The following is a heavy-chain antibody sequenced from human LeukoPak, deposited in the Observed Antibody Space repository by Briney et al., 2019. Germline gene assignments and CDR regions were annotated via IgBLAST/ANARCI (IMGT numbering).Heavy chain of an antibody. CDR3: ARRGYCSSTSCYEYWFDP. CDR1: GGSISSSSYY. Sequence: SETLSLTCTVSGGSISSSSYYWGWIRQPPGEGLEWIGIIYYSGSTYYNPSLKSRLTISVDTSKNQFSLKLSSVTATDTAVYYCARRGYCSSTSCYEYWFDPWGEGTLVTVSS. V-gene: IGHV4-39*01. CDR2: IYYSGST. J-gene: IGHJ5*02. D-gene: IGHD2-2*01.